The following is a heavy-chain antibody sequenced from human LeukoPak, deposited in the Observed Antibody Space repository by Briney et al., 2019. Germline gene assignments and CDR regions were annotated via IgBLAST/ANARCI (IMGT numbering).Heavy chain of an antibody. D-gene: IGHD3-10*01. CDR3: ARFGSYSFDS. Sequence: PSETLSLTCTVSGGSISGYYWSWIRQPPGKRLELIGYIYYSGTTNYNPSLKSRVTISVDTSKNQFSLKLGSVTAADTAVYFCARFGSYSFDSWGQGSLVTVSS. V-gene: IGHV4-59*01. J-gene: IGHJ4*02. CDR2: IYYSGTT. CDR1: GGSISGYY.